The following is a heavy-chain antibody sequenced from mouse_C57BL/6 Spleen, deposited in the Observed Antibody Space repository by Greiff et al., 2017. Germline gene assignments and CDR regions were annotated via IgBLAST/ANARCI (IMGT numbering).Heavy chain of an antibody. Sequence: EVKLVESGGGLVKPGGSLKLSCAASGFTFSSYAMSWVRQTPEKRLEWVATISDGGSYTYYPDNVKGRFTISRENAKNNLYLHMSHLKSEDTAMYYCARYNYWGQGTTLTVST. V-gene: IGHV5-4*03. CDR1: GFTFSSYA. J-gene: IGHJ2*01. CDR3: ARYNY. CDR2: ISDGGSYT.